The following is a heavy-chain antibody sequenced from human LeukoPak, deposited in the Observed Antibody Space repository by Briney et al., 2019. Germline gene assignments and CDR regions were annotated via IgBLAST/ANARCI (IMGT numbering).Heavy chain of an antibody. CDR3: ARFRGSGWYSFDL. D-gene: IGHD6-19*01. CDR1: GYTFTRYA. CDR2: INPTSFST. Sequence: GASVKVSCKASGYTFTRYAISWVRQAPGQGLEWMGWINPTSFSTKYEQKFQGRVTMTRDTSISTDYMELSDLRSDDTAVYYCARFRGSGWYSFDLWGQGTLVTVSS. J-gene: IGHJ5*02. V-gene: IGHV1-2*02.